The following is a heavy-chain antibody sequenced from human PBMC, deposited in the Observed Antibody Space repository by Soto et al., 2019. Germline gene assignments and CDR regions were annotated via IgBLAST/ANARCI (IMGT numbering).Heavy chain of an antibody. CDR2: TRPNNGNT. CDR3: VRDLDGSGSYYTDY. Sequence: VASVKVSCKASGYTFSIYGINWVRQAPGQGLEWMGWTRPNNGNTKYAQNLQGRVTMTTDTSTSTAYTELRSLRPDDTAVYYCVRDLDGSGSYYTDYWGQGTLVTVSS. J-gene: IGHJ4*02. CDR1: GYTFSIYG. V-gene: IGHV1-18*01. D-gene: IGHD3-10*01.